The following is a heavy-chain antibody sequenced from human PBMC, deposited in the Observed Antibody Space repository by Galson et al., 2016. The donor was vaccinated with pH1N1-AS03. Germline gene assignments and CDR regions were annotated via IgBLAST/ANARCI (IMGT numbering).Heavy chain of an antibody. CDR1: GYSFINYA. CDR3: AKVGIVISSGWYGRFDY. Sequence: SVKVSCKASGYSFINYAIHWVRQAPGQRLEWMGWLNSTSGNTEYSQKFQGRVTITRDTSASTASMELSSLRSEDTAVYYCAKVGIVISSGWYGRFDYWGQGPLVTVSS. CDR2: LNSTSGNT. D-gene: IGHD6-19*01. J-gene: IGHJ4*02. V-gene: IGHV1-3*01.